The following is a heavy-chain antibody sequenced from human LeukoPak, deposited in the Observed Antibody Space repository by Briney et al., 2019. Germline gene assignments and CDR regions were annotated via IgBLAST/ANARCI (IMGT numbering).Heavy chain of an antibody. CDR1: GFTFSSYS. J-gene: IGHJ4*02. CDR2: ISSSSSTI. V-gene: IGHV3-48*01. Sequence: QPGGSLRLSCAASGFTFSSYSMNWVRQAPGKGLEWVSYISSSSSTIYYADSVKGRFTISRDNSKNTLYLQMNSLRAEDTAVYYCAKAPRAAVAGTRYYFDYWGQGTLVTVSS. D-gene: IGHD6-19*01. CDR3: AKAPRAAVAGTRYYFDY.